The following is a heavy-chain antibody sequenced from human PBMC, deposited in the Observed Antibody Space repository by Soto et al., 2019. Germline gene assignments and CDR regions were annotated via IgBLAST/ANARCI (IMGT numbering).Heavy chain of an antibody. CDR3: ARPLVRGVTHYYIDGMDV. D-gene: IGHD3-10*01. Sequence: VKVSCKAPGYTFTRNYMHWVSHDPGQGLEWIGIINPSGGSTSYAQKFQGRVTMTMDASTSTVYRELSSLRSQDTAAYYCARPLVRGVTHYYIDGMDVLGQGTTVTVSS. J-gene: IGHJ6*02. CDR2: INPSGGST. V-gene: IGHV1-46*01. CDR1: GYTFTRNY.